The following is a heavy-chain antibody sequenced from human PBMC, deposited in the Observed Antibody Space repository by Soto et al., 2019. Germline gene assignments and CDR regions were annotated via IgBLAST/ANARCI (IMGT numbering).Heavy chain of an antibody. CDR2: IWYDGSNK. CDR1: GFTFSSYG. V-gene: IGHV3-33*01. D-gene: IGHD4-4*01. CDR3: ARDLSNYLRLFDP. Sequence: PGGSLRLSCAASGFTFSSYGMHWVRQAPGKGLEWVAVIWYDGSNKYYADSVKGRFTISRDNSKNTLYLQMNSLRAEDTAVYYCARDLSNYLRLFDPWGQGTLVIVSS. J-gene: IGHJ5*02.